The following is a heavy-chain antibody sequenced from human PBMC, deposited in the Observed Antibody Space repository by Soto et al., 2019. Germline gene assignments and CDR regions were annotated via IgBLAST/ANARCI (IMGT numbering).Heavy chain of an antibody. CDR2: IYPGDSDT. CDR3: AGGGVRGVITRTRDYYGMDV. D-gene: IGHD3-10*01. V-gene: IGHV5-51*01. J-gene: IGHJ6*02. CDR1: GYSFTSYW. Sequence: GESLKISCKGSGYSFTSYWIGWVRQMPGKGLEWMGIIYPGDSDTRYSPSFQGQVTISADKSISTAYLQWSSLRASDTTMYYCAGGGVRGVITRTRDYYGMDVWGQGTTVTVSS.